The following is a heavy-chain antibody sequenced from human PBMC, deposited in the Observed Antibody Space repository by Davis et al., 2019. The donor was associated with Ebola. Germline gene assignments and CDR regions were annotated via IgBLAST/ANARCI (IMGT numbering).Heavy chain of an antibody. CDR1: GFTFSNYA. Sequence: PGGSLRLSCAASGFTFSNYAMSWVRQAPGEGLEWVSGISASGADIKYADSVKGRFSISRDNSKNTLFLQMNSLRVEDTAVYYCARVAAGNLYYYYYYMDVWGKGTTVTVSS. V-gene: IGHV3-23*01. CDR2: ISASGADI. J-gene: IGHJ6*03. D-gene: IGHD6-13*01. CDR3: ARVAAGNLYYYYYYMDV.